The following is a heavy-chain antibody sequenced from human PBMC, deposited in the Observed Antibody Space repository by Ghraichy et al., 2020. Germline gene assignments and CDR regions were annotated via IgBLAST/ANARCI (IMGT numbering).Heavy chain of an antibody. CDR2: IYYSGTT. V-gene: IGHV4-61*01. CDR3: ARDLGFSDV. D-gene: IGHD3-16*01. Sequence: SETLSLTCTVSGGSVSSGSYYWSWIRQPPGKGLEWIGYIYYSGTTNYNPSLKSRVTISVDTSKNQFSLKLSSVTAADTAVYYCARDLGFSDVWGKGTTVTVSS. J-gene: IGHJ6*04. CDR1: GGSVSSGSYY.